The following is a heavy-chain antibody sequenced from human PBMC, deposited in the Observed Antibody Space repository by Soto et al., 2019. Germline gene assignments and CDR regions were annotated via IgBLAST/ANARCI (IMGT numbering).Heavy chain of an antibody. J-gene: IGHJ4*02. V-gene: IGHV4-59*01. D-gene: IGHD5-12*01. CDR3: ARSSGVATIFDY. Sequence: SETLSLTCTVSGGSISSYYWSWIRQPPGKGLEWIGYIYYSGSTNYNPSLKSRVTISVDTSKNQFSLKLSSVTAADTAVYYCARSSGVATIFDYWGQGTLVTVSS. CDR2: IYYSGST. CDR1: GGSISSYY.